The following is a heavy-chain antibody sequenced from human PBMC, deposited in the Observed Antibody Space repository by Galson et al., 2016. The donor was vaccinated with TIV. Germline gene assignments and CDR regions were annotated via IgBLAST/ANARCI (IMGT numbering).Heavy chain of an antibody. V-gene: IGHV4-38-2*02. CDR1: GPSISSGSF. CDR2: ISHSGVA. J-gene: IGHJ6*02. D-gene: IGHD2/OR15-2a*01. Sequence: SETLSLTCGVSGPSISSGSFWGWIRQPPGKGLEWIGSISHSGVAHYRPSLMSRVTMSVDTSKNQFSLKLISVTAADTAVYYCARDHPLSTVFIAYPGKPYHGLDVWGQGTAVTVSS. CDR3: ARDHPLSTVFIAYPGKPYHGLDV.